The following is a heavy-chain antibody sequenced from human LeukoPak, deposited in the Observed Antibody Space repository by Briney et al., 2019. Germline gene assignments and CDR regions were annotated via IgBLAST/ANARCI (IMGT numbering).Heavy chain of an antibody. CDR1: GYTFTSYG. V-gene: IGHV1-18*01. Sequence: ASVKVSCKASGYTFTSYGISWVRQAPGQGLEWMGWISAYNGNTNYAQKLQGRVTMTTDTSTSTAYMELRSLRSDDTAVYYCARSQQGGRATGLSDYWCQVPQVTVDS. CDR3: ARSQQGGRATGLSDY. D-gene: IGHD3-16*01. CDR2: ISAYNGNT. J-gene: IGHJ4*02.